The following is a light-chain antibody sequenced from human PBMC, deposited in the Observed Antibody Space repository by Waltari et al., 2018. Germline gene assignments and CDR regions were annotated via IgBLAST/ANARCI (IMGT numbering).Light chain of an antibody. CDR3: QAWDSGTACV. J-gene: IGLJ1*01. CDR2: QNR. Sequence: SYELTQPPSVSVSPGQTASITCFGDKLGEKYASWYQQKPGQLPLLVIYQNRKRPSGIPERFAGSNSGNTATLTISGTQAMDEADYYCQAWDSGTACVFGTGTKVTVL. CDR1: KLGEKY. V-gene: IGLV3-1*01.